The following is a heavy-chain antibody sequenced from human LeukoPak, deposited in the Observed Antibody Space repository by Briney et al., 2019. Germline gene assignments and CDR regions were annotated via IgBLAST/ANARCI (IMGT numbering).Heavy chain of an antibody. V-gene: IGHV4-39*01. CDR1: GGSISSSSYY. D-gene: IGHD3-22*01. CDR2: IYYSGST. Sequence: PSETLSLTCTVSGGSISSSSYYWGWIRQPPGKGLEWIGSIYYSGSTYYNPSLKSRVTISVDTSKNQFSLRLFSVTAADTAVYYCARHTDSSEGDAFDIWGQGTMVTVSS. CDR3: ARHTDSSEGDAFDI. J-gene: IGHJ3*02.